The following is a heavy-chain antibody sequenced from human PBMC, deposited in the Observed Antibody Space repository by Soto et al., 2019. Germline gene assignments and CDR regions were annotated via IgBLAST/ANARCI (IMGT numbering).Heavy chain of an antibody. CDR1: GGSISKFY. J-gene: IGHJ5*02. D-gene: IGHD4-17*01. CDR3: VRDGSKTLRDWFDP. Sequence: QVQLQESGPGLLKASETLSLSCSVSGGSISKFYWSWIRKTAGKGLEWMGRVYAIGTTDYNPSLRSRVTMSVDISKKTFSLRLTSVTAADTGVYYCVRDGSKTLRDWFDPWGQGKLVTVSS. V-gene: IGHV4-4*07. CDR2: VYAIGTT.